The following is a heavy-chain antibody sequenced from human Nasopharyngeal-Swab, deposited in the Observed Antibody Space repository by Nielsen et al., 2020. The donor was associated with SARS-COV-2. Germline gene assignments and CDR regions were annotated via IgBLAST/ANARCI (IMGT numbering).Heavy chain of an antibody. CDR3: ARGNWLLCYYYGMDV. J-gene: IGHJ6*02. D-gene: IGHD3-9*01. CDR1: GYTFTSYD. CDR2: MNPNSGNT. Sequence: ASVKVSCKASGYTFTSYDINWVRQATGQGLEWMGWMNPNSGNTGYAQKFQGRVTMTRNTSISTAYMELSSLRSEDTAVYYCARGNWLLCYYYGMDVWGQGTTVTVSS. V-gene: IGHV1-8*01.